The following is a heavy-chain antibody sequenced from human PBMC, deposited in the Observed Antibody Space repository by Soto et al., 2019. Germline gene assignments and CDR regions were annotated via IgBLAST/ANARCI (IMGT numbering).Heavy chain of an antibody. CDR2: INDSGNI. CDR1: GGSFSGYQ. J-gene: IGHJ6*03. D-gene: IGHD3-10*01. Sequence: QVQLQQWGAGLLKPSETLSLTCAVYGGSFSGYQWSWIRQTPGKGLEWIGEINDSGNINYNPSLKSRVSILLDTPKKQISLKLSSVTAADSAVYYCARGLILWFGELSRRGGYYYYMDVWGKGPTVPVSS. V-gene: IGHV4-34*01. CDR3: ARGLILWFGELSRRGGYYYYMDV.